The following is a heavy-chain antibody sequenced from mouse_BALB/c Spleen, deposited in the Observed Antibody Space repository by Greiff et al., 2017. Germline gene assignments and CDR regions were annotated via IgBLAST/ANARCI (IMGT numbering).Heavy chain of an antibody. CDR2: INPSNGGT. Sequence: QVQLQQSGAELVKPGASVKLSCKASGYTFTSYYMYWVKQRPGQGLEWIGEINPSNGGTNFNEKFKSKATLTVDKSSSTAYMQLSSLTSEDSAVYYCTRSGYDGYYNDYWGQGTTLTVSS. V-gene: IGHV1S81*02. CDR3: TRSGYDGYYNDY. CDR1: GYTFTSYY. D-gene: IGHD2-3*01. J-gene: IGHJ2*01.